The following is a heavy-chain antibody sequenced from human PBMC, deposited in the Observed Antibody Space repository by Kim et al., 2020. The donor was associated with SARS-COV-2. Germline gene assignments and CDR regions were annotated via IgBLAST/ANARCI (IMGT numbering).Heavy chain of an antibody. J-gene: IGHJ4*02. V-gene: IGHV3-23*01. CDR3: AKDTYDSSGYYNGPHVY. CDR2: ISGSGGST. Sequence: GGSLRLSCAASGFTFSSYAMSWVRQAPGKGLEWVSAISGSGGSTYYADSVKGRFTISRDNSKNTLYLQRNSLRAEDTAVYYCAKDTYDSSGYYNGPHVYWGQGTLVTVSS. D-gene: IGHD3-22*01. CDR1: GFTFSSYA.